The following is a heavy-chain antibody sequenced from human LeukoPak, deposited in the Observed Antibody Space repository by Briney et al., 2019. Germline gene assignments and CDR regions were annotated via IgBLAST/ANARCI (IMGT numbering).Heavy chain of an antibody. D-gene: IGHD5-24*01. CDR1: GFTFSSYA. J-gene: IGHJ6*02. V-gene: IGHV3-23*01. CDR3: AKHRSDCYNYPPGPPYGMDV. Sequence: GGSLRLSCAASGFTFSSYAMSWVRQAPGKGLEWVSAISGSGGSTYYADSVKGRFTIYRDNSKNTLYLQMNSLRADATALYYSAKHRSDCYNYPPGPPYGMDVWGQGTTVIVSS. CDR2: ISGSGGST.